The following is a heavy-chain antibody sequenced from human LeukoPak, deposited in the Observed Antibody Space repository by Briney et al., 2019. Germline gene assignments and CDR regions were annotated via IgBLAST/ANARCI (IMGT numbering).Heavy chain of an antibody. Sequence: PGGSLRLSCAASGFTFSDYYMSWIRQAPGKGLEWVSYISSSGSTIYYADSVKGRFTISRDNAKNSLYLQMDSLRAEDTAVYYCAKDAQKYGSTDAFDIWGQGTMVTVSS. J-gene: IGHJ3*02. CDR3: AKDAQKYGSTDAFDI. CDR2: ISSSGSTI. D-gene: IGHD3-10*01. CDR1: GFTFSDYY. V-gene: IGHV3-11*01.